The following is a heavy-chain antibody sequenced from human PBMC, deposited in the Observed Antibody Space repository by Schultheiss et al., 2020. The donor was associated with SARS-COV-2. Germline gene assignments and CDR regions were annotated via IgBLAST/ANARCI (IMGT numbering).Heavy chain of an antibody. CDR1: GYSFTSYW. V-gene: IGHV5-51*01. J-gene: IGHJ6*02. D-gene: IGHD1-26*01. Sequence: GESLKISCKGSGYSFTSYWIGWVRQMPGKGLEWLGIIYPGDSDTKYSTSFQGQVTISADKSISTAYLQWSSLKGSNTAMYYCARHKVGQCGSLSGGMDVWGQGTTVTVSS. CDR3: ARHKVGQCGSLSGGMDV. CDR2: IYPGDSDT.